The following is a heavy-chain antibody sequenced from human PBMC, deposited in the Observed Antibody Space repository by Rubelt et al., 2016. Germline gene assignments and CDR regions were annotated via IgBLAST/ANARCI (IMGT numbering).Heavy chain of an antibody. V-gene: IGHV3-74*02. CDR2: INRDGSSI. CDR1: GFTFSSYS. J-gene: IGHJ4*02. CDR3: ARPTLMAYE. D-gene: IGHD5-24*01. Sequence: VESGGGLVQPGGSLRLSCAASGFTFSSYSMTWVRQAPGKGLEWVSRINRDGSSIDYADSVKDRFTVSRDNAKNMVYLQMNSLRVDDTAVYYCARPTLMAYEWGQGTLVTVSS.